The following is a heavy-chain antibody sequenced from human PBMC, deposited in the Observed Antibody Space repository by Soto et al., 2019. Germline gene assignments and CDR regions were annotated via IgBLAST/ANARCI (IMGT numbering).Heavy chain of an antibody. V-gene: IGHV4-30-4*01. CDR1: GGSISSGVYY. D-gene: IGHD5-12*01. CDR3: ARGGGYDYYFDY. CDR2: IYYSGST. Sequence: SETLSLTCTVSGGSISSGVYYWSWIRQPPGKGLEWIGYIYYSGSTYYNPSLKSRVTISVDTSKNQFSLKLSSVTAADTAVYYCARGGGYDYYFDYWGQGTLVTVSS. J-gene: IGHJ4*02.